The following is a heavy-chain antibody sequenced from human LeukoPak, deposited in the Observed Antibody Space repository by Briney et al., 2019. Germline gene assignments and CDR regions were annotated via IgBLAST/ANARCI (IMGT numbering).Heavy chain of an antibody. D-gene: IGHD3-3*01. V-gene: IGHV4-30-4*08. CDR1: GGSISSGDYY. Sequence: SETLSLTCTVSGGSISSGDYYWSWIRQPPGKGLEWIGYIYYSGSTYYNPSLKSRVTISVDTSKNQFSLKLSSVTAADTAVYYCARVVKDYGFDAFDIWGQGTMVTVSS. CDR2: IYYSGST. J-gene: IGHJ3*02. CDR3: ARVVKDYGFDAFDI.